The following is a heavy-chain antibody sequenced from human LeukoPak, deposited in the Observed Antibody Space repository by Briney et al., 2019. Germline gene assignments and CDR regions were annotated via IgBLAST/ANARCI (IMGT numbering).Heavy chain of an antibody. CDR1: GFTFSSYA. CDR2: ISYDGSNK. D-gene: IGHD5-18*01. Sequence: GGSLRLSCAASGFTFSSYATHWVRQAPGKGLEWVAVISYDGSNKYYADSVKGRFTISRDNSKNTLYLQMNSLRAEDTAVYYCARGYSYAFDYWGQGTLVTVSS. V-gene: IGHV3-30*04. CDR3: ARGYSYAFDY. J-gene: IGHJ4*02.